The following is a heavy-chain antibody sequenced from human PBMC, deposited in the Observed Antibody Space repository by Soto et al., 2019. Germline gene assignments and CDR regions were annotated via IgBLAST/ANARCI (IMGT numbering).Heavy chain of an antibody. Sequence: EVQLVQSGAEVKKPGESLRISCKGSGYSFTSYWISWVRQMPGKGLEWMGRIDPSDSYTNYSPSFQGHVTISADKSISTAYLQWSSLKVSDTAMYYCASSPRGYCSSTSCRELGNYYGMDVWGQGTTVTVSS. V-gene: IGHV5-10-1*01. CDR3: ASSPRGYCSSTSCRELGNYYGMDV. CDR2: IDPSDSYT. D-gene: IGHD2-2*01. J-gene: IGHJ6*02. CDR1: GYSFTSYW.